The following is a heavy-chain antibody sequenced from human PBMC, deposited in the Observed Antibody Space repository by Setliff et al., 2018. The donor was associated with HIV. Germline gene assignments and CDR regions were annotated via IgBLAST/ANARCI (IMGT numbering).Heavy chain of an antibody. CDR2: IRSKAHGGTT. CDR1: GFTFGDYA. CDR3: ARPPLRTNTVYGILGNWFDS. J-gene: IGHJ5*01. Sequence: PGGSLRLSCTAFGFTFGDYALSWVRQAPGKGLEWIGFIRSKAHGGTTEYAASVKGRFTISRDDSKSIAYLQMNSLRAEDTAVYYCARPPLRTNTVYGILGNWFDSWGRGTLVTVSS. V-gene: IGHV3-49*04. D-gene: IGHD2-8*01.